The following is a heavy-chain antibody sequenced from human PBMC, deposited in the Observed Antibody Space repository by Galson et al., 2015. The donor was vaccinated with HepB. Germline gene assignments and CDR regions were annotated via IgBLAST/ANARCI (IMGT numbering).Heavy chain of an antibody. CDR3: AKAQQLVLGGGWFDP. J-gene: IGHJ5*02. CDR1: GFTFDDYA. V-gene: IGHV3-9*01. CDR2: ISWNSGSI. Sequence: SLRLSCAASGFTFDDYAMHWVRQAPGKGLEWVSGISWNSGSIGYADSVKGRFTISRDNAKNSLYLQMNSLRTEDTALYYCAKAQQLVLGGGWFDPWGQGTLVTVSS. D-gene: IGHD6-13*01.